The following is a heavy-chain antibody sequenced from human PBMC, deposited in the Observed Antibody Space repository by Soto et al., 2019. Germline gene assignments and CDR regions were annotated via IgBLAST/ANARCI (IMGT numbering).Heavy chain of an antibody. V-gene: IGHV3-7*01. CDR3: ARDGYSYALDV. Sequence: PGGSLRLSCAASGFTIGCALMSWVRQAPGKGLEWVAKIRQDGNEMYYVDAVRGRFTISRDNAKNSLYLQMNSLRVEDTALYYCARDGYSYALDVWGQATTVTV. CDR2: IRQDGNEM. J-gene: IGHJ6*02. CDR1: GFTIGCAL.